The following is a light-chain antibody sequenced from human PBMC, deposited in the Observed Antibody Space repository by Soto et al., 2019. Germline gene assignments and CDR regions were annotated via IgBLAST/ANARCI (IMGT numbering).Light chain of an antibody. V-gene: IGKV3-15*01. J-gene: IGKJ1*01. Sequence: EIVMTQSPATLSVSPGERATLSCRASQSVSSNLAWYQQKPGQAPRLLIYGASTRATGIPARFSGSGSGTEFTLIISSLQSEDFTVYYCQHYNNWPQTFGQGT. CDR1: QSVSSN. CDR3: QHYNNWPQT. CDR2: GAS.